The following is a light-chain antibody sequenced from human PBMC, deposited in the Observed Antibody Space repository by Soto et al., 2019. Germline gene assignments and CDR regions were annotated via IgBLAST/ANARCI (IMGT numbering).Light chain of an antibody. CDR1: SSDVGNYDL. CDR2: EAT. CDR3: CSYAGYNSWV. V-gene: IGLV2-23*01. J-gene: IGLJ3*02. Sequence: QSVLTQPASVSGSPGQSITLSCSGTSSDVGNYDLVSWYQHHPGEAPKLMIYEATRRPTGISARFSGYKSGNTASLTISGLQAEDEAHYYCCSYAGYNSWVFGGGTTLTVL.